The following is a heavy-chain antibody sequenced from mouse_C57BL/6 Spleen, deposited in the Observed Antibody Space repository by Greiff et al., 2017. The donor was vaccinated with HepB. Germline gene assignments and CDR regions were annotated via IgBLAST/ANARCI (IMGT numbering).Heavy chain of an antibody. CDR2: ISYDGSN. CDR1: GYSITSGYY. CDR3: ARNYDYEYYYAMDY. D-gene: IGHD2-4*01. Sequence: VQLKESGPGLVKPSQSLSLTCSVTGYSITSGYYWNWIRQFPGNKLEWMGYISYDGSNNYNPSLKNRISITRDTSKNQFFLKLNSVTTEDTATYYCARNYDYEYYYAMDYWGQGTSVTVSS. J-gene: IGHJ4*01. V-gene: IGHV3-6*01.